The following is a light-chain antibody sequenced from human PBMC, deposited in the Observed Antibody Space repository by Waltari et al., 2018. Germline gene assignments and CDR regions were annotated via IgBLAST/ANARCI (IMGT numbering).Light chain of an antibody. J-gene: IGKJ1*01. CDR2: GAS. V-gene: IGKV4-1*01. CDR3: QQYYSIPWT. CDR1: QNVLYNSNNKYY. Sequence: DIVLTQSPDSLVVSLGERATINCKASQNVLYNSNNKYYLGWYQQKPGRPPKLLIYGASTRESGVPDRFSGSGSGRDFTLTISSLQAEDVAVYYCQQYYSIPWTFGQGTKVEIK.